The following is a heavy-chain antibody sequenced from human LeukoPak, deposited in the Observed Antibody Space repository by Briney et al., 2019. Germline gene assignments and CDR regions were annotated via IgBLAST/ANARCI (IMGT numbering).Heavy chain of an antibody. CDR2: ISYDGSNK. J-gene: IGHJ4*02. D-gene: IGHD3-22*01. CDR3: ARAERYYDSSGYYRY. V-gene: IGHV3-30-3*01. CDR1: GFTFSSYA. Sequence: PGRSLRLSCAASGFTFSSYAMHWVRQAPGKGLEWVAVISYDGSNKYYADSVEGRFTISRDNSKNTLYLQMNSLRAEDTAVYYCARAERYYDSSGYYRYWGQGTLVTVSS.